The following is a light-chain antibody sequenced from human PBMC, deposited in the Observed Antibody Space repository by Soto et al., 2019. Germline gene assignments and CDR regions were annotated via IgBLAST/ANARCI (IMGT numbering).Light chain of an antibody. CDR1: TRDIAGYNY. J-gene: IGLJ1*01. Sequence: QSFLTKPASLSGSLGQSITISCTGTTRDIAGYNYISWYQQLPGKAPKLMIYQVTIRPSGISNRFSGSKSGNTASLTISGLQAEDEADYYCQSYDSSPSGYVFGTGTKVTVL. CDR3: QSYDSSPSGYV. V-gene: IGLV2-14*01. CDR2: QVT.